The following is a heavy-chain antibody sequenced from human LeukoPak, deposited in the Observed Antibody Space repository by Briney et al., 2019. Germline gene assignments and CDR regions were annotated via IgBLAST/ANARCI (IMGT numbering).Heavy chain of an antibody. CDR3: AKFLTGQYDAFDI. D-gene: IGHD3-9*01. V-gene: IGHV3-11*03. J-gene: IGHJ3*02. CDR2: ISSASTYT. CDR1: GFTFSNFY. Sequence: NAGGSLRLSCAASGFTFSNFYMSWIRQAPGKGLEWVSFISSASTYTNFADSVKGRFIVSRDNAKNSLFLQMNSLRAEDTAVYYCAKFLTGQYDAFDIWGQGTMVTVSA.